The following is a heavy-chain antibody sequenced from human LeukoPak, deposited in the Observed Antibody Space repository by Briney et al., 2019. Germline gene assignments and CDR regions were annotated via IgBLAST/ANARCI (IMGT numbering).Heavy chain of an antibody. J-gene: IGHJ2*01. CDR1: GFTFSSYW. V-gene: IGHV3-7*02. CDR2: IKQDGSEK. Sequence: QTGGSLRLSCAASGFTFSSYWMSWVRQAPGKGLEWVANIKQDGSEKYYVDSVKGRFTISRDNAKNSLYLQMNSLRAEDTAVYYCASNLDYRDSDYWYFDLWGRGTLVTVSS. CDR3: ASNLDYRDSDYWYFDL. D-gene: IGHD4-17*01.